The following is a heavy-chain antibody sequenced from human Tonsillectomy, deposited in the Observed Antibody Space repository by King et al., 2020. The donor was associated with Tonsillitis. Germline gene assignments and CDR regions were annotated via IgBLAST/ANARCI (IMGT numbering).Heavy chain of an antibody. V-gene: IGHV1-46*01. CDR1: GYTFTSYY. J-gene: IGHJ4*02. D-gene: IGHD2-15*01. CDR3: ARDWICSGGSCYPNFDY. Sequence: QLVQSGAEVKKPGASVKVSCKASGYTFTSYYMHWVRQAPGQGLEWMGIINPNGGSTTYAQRFQGRVTMTRDTSTSTVYMELSSLRSEDTAVYYCARDWICSGGSCYPNFDYWGQGTLVTVSS. CDR2: INPNGGST.